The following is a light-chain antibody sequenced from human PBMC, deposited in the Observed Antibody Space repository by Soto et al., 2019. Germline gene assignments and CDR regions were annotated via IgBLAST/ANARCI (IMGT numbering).Light chain of an antibody. J-gene: IGKJ4*01. CDR3: QQYGSSPLT. Sequence: EIVLMQSPGTLSSSPGERATLTCRASQTVSSSYLAWYRHKPGKAPKLLIYGASTRATGIPYRFSGSGSGTDFTLTISRLDPEDFALYYCQQYGSSPLTFGGGTKLEIK. CDR2: GAS. V-gene: IGKV3-20*01. CDR1: QTVSSSY.